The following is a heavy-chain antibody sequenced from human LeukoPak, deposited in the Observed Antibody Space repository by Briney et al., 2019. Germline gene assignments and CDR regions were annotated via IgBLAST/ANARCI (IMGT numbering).Heavy chain of an antibody. CDR2: IYYSGST. CDR1: GGSISSYY. J-gene: IGHJ2*01. V-gene: IGHV4-59*08. D-gene: IGHD1-26*01. CDR3: ASRLVGSYFPYWYFDL. Sequence: PSETLSLTCTVSGGSISSYYWSWIRQPPGKGLEWIGYIYYSGSTNYNPSLKSRVTISVDTSKNQFSLKLSSVTAADTAVYYCASRLVGSYFPYWYFDLWGRGTLVTVSS.